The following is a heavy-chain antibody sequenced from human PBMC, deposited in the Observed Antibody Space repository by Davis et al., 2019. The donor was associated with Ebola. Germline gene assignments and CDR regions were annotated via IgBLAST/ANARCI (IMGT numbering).Heavy chain of an antibody. CDR1: GGSISSYY. CDR2: IYYSGST. D-gene: IGHD4-17*01. Sequence: SETLSLTCTVSGGSISSYYWSWIRQPPGKGLEWIGYIYYSGSTNYNPSLKSRVTISVDKSKNQFSLKLSSVTAADTAVYYCASDYGDYHFDYWGQGTLVTVSS. J-gene: IGHJ4*02. V-gene: IGHV4-59*12. CDR3: ASDYGDYHFDY.